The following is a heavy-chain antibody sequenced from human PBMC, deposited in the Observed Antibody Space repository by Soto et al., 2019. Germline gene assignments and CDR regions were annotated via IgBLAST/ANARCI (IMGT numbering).Heavy chain of an antibody. CDR3: ARSQGSSTSLEIYYYYYYGMDV. D-gene: IGHD2-2*01. J-gene: IGHJ6*02. CDR1: GGTFSSYA. V-gene: IGHV1-69*01. CDR2: IIPISGTA. Sequence: QVQLVQSGAEVKKPGSSVKVSCKASGGTFSSYAISWVRQAPGQGLEWMGGIIPISGTANYALKFQGRVTITADESTSTVYMELSSLRSEDTAVYFCARSQGSSTSLEIYYYYYYGMDVWGQGTTVTVS.